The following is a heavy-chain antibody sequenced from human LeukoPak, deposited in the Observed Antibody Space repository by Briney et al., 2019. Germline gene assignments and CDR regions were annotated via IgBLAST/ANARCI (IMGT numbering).Heavy chain of an antibody. Sequence: GGSLRLSCAASGFTFSSYSMNWVRQAPGKGLEWVSSISGSSGYIYYADSVKGRFTISRDNAKNSLYLQMNSLRAEDTAVYYCARDQLRIAAAGIDYWGQGTLVTVSS. CDR1: GFTFSSYS. J-gene: IGHJ4*02. D-gene: IGHD6-13*01. V-gene: IGHV3-21*01. CDR3: ARDQLRIAAAGIDY. CDR2: ISGSSGYI.